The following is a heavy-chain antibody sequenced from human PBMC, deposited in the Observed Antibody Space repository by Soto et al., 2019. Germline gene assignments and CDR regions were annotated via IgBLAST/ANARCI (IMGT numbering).Heavy chain of an antibody. CDR2: IGTADDT. V-gene: IGHV3-13*01. J-gene: IGHJ4*02. D-gene: IGHD5-12*01. Sequence: GGSLRLSCAASGFTISTFDMYWVRQAAGEGLEWVSAIGTADDTYYPDSVKGRFTISRENARNSLYLQMNSLRAEDTAVYYCARLQNVYERTVWGQRTLDTVSS. CDR1: GFTISTFD. CDR3: ARLQNVYERTV.